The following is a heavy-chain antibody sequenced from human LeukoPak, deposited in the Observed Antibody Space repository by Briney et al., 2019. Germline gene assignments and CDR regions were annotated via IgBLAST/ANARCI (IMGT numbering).Heavy chain of an antibody. CDR1: GYTFTTYG. CDR3: ARVDYGSGSSGAFDI. V-gene: IGHV1-18*01. Sequence: ASVKVSCKASGYTFTTYGISWVRQAPRQGLEWMGWTGTYNGNTNYAQKFQGRVTMTTDTSTSTAYMELRSLRSDDTAVYYCARVDYGSGSSGAFDIWGQGTMVTVSS. CDR2: TGTYNGNT. D-gene: IGHD3-10*01. J-gene: IGHJ3*02.